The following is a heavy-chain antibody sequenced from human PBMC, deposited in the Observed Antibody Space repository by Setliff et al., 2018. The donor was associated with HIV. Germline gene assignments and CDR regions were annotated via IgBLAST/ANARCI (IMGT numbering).Heavy chain of an antibody. D-gene: IGHD6-19*01. Sequence: ASVKVSCKVSGYTLTELSRHWVRQAPGKGLEWMGGFDPEDGNTIYAQKFQGRVTMTADTSTDTAYMELSSLISEDTAVYYCATVSHTNVAAHDAFDIWGQGTMVTVSS. V-gene: IGHV1-24*01. CDR2: FDPEDGNT. CDR3: ATVSHTNVAAHDAFDI. CDR1: GYTLTELS. J-gene: IGHJ3*02.